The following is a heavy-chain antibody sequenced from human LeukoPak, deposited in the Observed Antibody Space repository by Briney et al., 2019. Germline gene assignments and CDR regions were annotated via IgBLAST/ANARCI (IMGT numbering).Heavy chain of an antibody. CDR2: ISGSGGST. V-gene: IGHV3-23*01. D-gene: IGHD6-19*01. Sequence: GGTLRLSCAASGFTFSRYGMSWVRQAPGKGLEWDSAISGSGGSTYYADSVKGRFTISRDNSKNTLYLQMNSPRAEDTAVYYCAKDTPGGIAVAEDYWGQGTLVTVSS. CDR1: GFTFSRYG. J-gene: IGHJ4*02. CDR3: AKDTPGGIAVAEDY.